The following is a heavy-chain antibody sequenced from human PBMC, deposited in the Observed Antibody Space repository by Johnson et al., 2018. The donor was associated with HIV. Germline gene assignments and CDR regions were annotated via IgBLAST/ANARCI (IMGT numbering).Heavy chain of an antibody. Sequence: MLLVESGGGLIQPGGSLRLSCAASGFTVSSNYMSWVRQAPGKGLEWVSVIYSGGSTYYADSVKGRFTIYRDNSKNTLYLQMNSLRAEDTAVYYCARVGGLYCSSTGCYKGDAFDIWGQGTMVTVSS. V-gene: IGHV3-53*01. D-gene: IGHD2-2*02. CDR3: ARVGGLYCSSTGCYKGDAFDI. J-gene: IGHJ3*02. CDR1: GFTVSSNY. CDR2: IYSGGST.